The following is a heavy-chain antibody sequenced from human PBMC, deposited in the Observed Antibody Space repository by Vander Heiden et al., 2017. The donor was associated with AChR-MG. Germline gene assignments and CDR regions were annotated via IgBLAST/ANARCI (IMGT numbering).Heavy chain of an antibody. J-gene: IGHJ5*02. CDR2: ISGSAGSA. Sequence: EVQLLESGGGLVQPGGSLRLSCAASGFTFSSYAMSWVRQAAGKGLEWVSTISGSAGSAYYADSVKGRFTISRDNSKNTLYLQMNSLRAEDTAVYYCAKDPDGRRRCFDPWGQGTLVTVSS. CDR3: AKDPDGRRRCFDP. V-gene: IGHV3-23*01. CDR1: GFTFSSYA. D-gene: IGHD4-17*01.